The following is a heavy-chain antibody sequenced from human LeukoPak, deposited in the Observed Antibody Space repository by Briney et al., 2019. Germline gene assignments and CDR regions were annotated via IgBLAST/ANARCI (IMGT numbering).Heavy chain of an antibody. Sequence: GASVKVFCKACGYIFTGQYMHGVRPAPGQGREAMGWINPNSGDTNYAQKIQGRVTMTRDTSISTAYMELSRLRSDDTAVYYCARVVRGVITDYWGQGTLVIVSS. J-gene: IGHJ4*02. CDR1: GYIFTGQY. CDR3: ARVVRGVITDY. CDR2: INPNSGDT. V-gene: IGHV1-2*02. D-gene: IGHD3-10*01.